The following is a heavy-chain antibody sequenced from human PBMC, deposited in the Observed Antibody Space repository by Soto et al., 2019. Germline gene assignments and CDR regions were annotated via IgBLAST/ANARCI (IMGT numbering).Heavy chain of an antibody. Sequence: GASVKVSCKASGGTFSSYAISWVRQAPGQGLEWMGGIIPIFGTANYAQKFQGRVTITADESTSTAYMELSSLRSEDTAVYYCARERRLPDSFSLNWFDPWSQGTLVTVSS. D-gene: IGHD2-21*01. V-gene: IGHV1-69*13. CDR1: GGTFSSYA. J-gene: IGHJ5*02. CDR2: IIPIFGTA. CDR3: ARERRLPDSFSLNWFDP.